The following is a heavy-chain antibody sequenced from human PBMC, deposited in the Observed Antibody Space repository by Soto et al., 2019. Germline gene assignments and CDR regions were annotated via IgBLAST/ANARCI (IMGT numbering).Heavy chain of an antibody. CDR1: GDSSSSGNYY. J-gene: IGHJ6*02. CDR3: ARDIHINETTLNYYCCAMDV. Sequence: PSETLSLTCTVSGDSSSSGNYYWSWIRQPPGQGLEWIGYIFYSGTTYYNPSLKSRVTISLDTSGNQFSLKLNSVTAADTAVYYCARDIHINETTLNYYCCAMDVWGQGTTVTVSS. CDR2: IFYSGTT. V-gene: IGHV4-30-4*01. D-gene: IGHD1-20*01.